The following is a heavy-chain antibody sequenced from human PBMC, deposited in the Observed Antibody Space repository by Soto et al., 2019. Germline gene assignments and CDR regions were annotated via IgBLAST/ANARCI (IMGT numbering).Heavy chain of an antibody. CDR1: SGSISGRLYY. CDR3: ARLLISGTTYY. D-gene: IGHD1-7*01. V-gene: IGHV4-39*01. Sequence: QVQLQESGPGLVKPSETLFLTCTVSSGSISGRLYYWGWIRQPPGKGLEWIGSIHYSGDTYYNPSLESRVSISVDTSKNQFSLTLTSVTAADTSVYYCARLLISGTTYYWGPGSLVIVSS. CDR2: IHYSGDT. J-gene: IGHJ4*02.